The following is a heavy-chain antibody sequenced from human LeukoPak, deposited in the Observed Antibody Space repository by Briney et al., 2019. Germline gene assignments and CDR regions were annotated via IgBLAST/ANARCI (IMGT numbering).Heavy chain of an antibody. CDR2: IIPIFGTA. CDR3: ARAGVAARLFNYYYYMDV. CDR1: GGTFSSYA. J-gene: IGHJ6*03. V-gene: IGHV1-69*05. D-gene: IGHD6-6*01. Sequence: ASVKVSCKASGGTFSSYAISWVRQAPGQGLEWMGGIIPIFGTANYAQKFQGRVTITTDESTSTAYMELSSLRSEDTAVYYCARAGVAARLFNYYYYMDVWGKGTTVTVSS.